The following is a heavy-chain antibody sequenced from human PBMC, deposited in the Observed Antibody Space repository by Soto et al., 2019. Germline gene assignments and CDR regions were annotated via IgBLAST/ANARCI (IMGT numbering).Heavy chain of an antibody. CDR3: AKEGRDGYNFCFDY. V-gene: IGHV3-30*18. Sequence: GGSLRLSCAASGFTFSSYGMHWVRQAPGKGLEWVAVISYDGSNKYYADSVKGRFTISRDNSKNTLYLQMNSLRAEDTAVYYCAKEGRDGYNFCFDYWGQGTLVTVSS. CDR1: GFTFSSYG. CDR2: ISYDGSNK. D-gene: IGHD3-3*01. J-gene: IGHJ4*02.